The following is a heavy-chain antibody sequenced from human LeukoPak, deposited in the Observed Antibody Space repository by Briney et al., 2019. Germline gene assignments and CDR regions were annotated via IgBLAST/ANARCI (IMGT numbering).Heavy chain of an antibody. J-gene: IGHJ6*02. D-gene: IGHD2-21*02. CDR1: GFTFSSYW. Sequence: PGGSLRLSCAASGFTFSSYWMSWVRQAPGKGLEWVANIKQDGSEKYYVDSVKGRFTISRDNAKNSLYLQMNSLRAEDTAVYYCAGGGLTYCGGDCYSEYYYYGMDVWAKGPRSPSP. CDR2: IKQDGSEK. V-gene: IGHV3-7*01. CDR3: AGGGLTYCGGDCYSEYYYYGMDV.